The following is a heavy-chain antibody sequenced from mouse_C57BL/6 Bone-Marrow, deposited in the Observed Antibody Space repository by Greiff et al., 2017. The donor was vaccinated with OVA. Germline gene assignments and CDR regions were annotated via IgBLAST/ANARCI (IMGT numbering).Heavy chain of an antibody. Sequence: EVQLQQSGAELVRPGASVKLSCTASGFNIKDDYMHWVKQRPEQGLEWIGWIDPENGDTEYASKFQGKATITADTSSNTAYLQLSSLTSEDTAVYYCTGYYGNYPYYFDYWGQGTTLTVSS. CDR1: GFNIKDDY. D-gene: IGHD2-1*01. CDR3: TGYYGNYPYYFDY. CDR2: IDPENGDT. V-gene: IGHV14-4*01. J-gene: IGHJ2*01.